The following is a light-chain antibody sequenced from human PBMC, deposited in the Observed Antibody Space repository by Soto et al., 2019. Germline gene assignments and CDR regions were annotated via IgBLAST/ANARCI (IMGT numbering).Light chain of an antibody. CDR1: QNIRSNY. CDR2: GAS. J-gene: IGKJ1*01. CDR3: QQYNNLPPT. V-gene: IGKV3-20*01. Sequence: EIALTPAPGTLSSSPGEKATRSCSASQNIRSNYVAWYQQKPGQGPRLLIYGASSRATGIPDRFSGSGSGTDFTLTSSSLQSEDFAIYYCQQYNNLPPTFGQGTKMDIK.